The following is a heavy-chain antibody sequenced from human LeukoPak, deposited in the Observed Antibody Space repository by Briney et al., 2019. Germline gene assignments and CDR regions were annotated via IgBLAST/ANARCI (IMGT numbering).Heavy chain of an antibody. J-gene: IGHJ4*02. Sequence: ASVKVSCKASGYPFIAHFLDWVRQAPGQGLEWMGNIDTTTGNPRYAQDFTGRFVFSLDTSVSTAYLQITSLKADDTAAYYCVRGTPTPGMDYWGQGTQVTVSS. D-gene: IGHD3-10*01. V-gene: IGHV7-4-1*02. CDR2: IDTTTGNP. CDR3: VRGTPTPGMDY. CDR1: GYPFIAHF.